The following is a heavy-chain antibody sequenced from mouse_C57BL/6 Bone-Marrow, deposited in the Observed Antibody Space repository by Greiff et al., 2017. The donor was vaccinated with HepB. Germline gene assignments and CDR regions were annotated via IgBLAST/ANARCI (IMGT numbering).Heavy chain of an antibody. V-gene: IGHV14-2*01. CDR1: GFNIKDYY. CDR3: ARAYYSNYDAMDY. Sequence: EVQRVESGAELVKPGASVKLSCTASGFNIKDYYMHWVKQRTEQGLEWIGRIDPEDGETKYAPKFQGKATITAYTSSNTAYLQLSSLTSEDTAVYYCARAYYSNYDAMDYWGQGTSVTVSS. D-gene: IGHD2-5*01. CDR2: IDPEDGET. J-gene: IGHJ4*01.